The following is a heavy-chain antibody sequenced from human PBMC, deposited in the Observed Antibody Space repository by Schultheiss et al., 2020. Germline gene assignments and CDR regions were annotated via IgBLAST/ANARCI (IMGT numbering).Heavy chain of an antibody. CDR3: ARPRDEIAVAGPGAFDY. CDR1: GYSFTSYW. Sequence: GESLKISCKGSGYSFTSYWIGWVRQMPGKGLEWMGIIYPGDSDTRYSPSFQGQVTISADKSISTAYLQWSSLKASDTAMYYCARPRDEIAVAGPGAFDYWGKGTLVTVSS. D-gene: IGHD6-19*01. V-gene: IGHV5-51*01. J-gene: IGHJ4*02. CDR2: IYPGDSDT.